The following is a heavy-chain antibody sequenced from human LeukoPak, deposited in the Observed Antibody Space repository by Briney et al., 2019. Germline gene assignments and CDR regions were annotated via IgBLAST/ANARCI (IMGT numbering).Heavy chain of an antibody. CDR1: GFTFSRYG. J-gene: IGHJ4*02. D-gene: IGHD7-27*01. V-gene: IGHV3-30*18. Sequence: PGGSLRLSCAASGFTFSRYGMHWVRQAPGKGLEWMAVISDDTRDKYYADSVKGRFTISRDNSKNTLFLQMNSLRADDTAVYYCAKTGGPWDWGQGTLVTVSS. CDR3: AKTGGPWD. CDR2: ISDDTRDK.